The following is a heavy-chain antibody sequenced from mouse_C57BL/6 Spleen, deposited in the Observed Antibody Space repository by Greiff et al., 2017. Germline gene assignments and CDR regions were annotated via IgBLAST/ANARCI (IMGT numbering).Heavy chain of an antibody. Sequence: VQLQQSGPELVKPGASVKISCKASGYSFTSYYIHWVKQRPGQGLEWIGWIYPGSGNTKYNEKFKGKATLTADTSSSTAYVQLSSLTSEDSAVYYCARTSGAWFAYWGQGTLVTVSA. CDR2: IYPGSGNT. V-gene: IGHV1-66*01. J-gene: IGHJ3*01. CDR1: GYSFTSYY. CDR3: ARTSGAWFAY.